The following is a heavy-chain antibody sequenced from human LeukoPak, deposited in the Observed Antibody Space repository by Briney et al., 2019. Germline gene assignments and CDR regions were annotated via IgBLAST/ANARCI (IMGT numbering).Heavy chain of an antibody. Sequence: ASVKVSCKASGYTFTSYAMHWVRQAPGQRLEWMGWINAGNGNTKYSQKFQGRVTITRDTSASTAYMELSSLRSEDTAVYYCARKDDSLTGSLDYWGQGTLVTVSS. D-gene: IGHD3-9*01. V-gene: IGHV1-3*01. CDR3: ARKDDSLTGSLDY. CDR1: GYTFTSYA. CDR2: INAGNGNT. J-gene: IGHJ4*02.